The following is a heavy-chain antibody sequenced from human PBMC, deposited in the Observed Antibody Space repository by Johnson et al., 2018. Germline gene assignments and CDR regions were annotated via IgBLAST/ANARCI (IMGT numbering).Heavy chain of an antibody. D-gene: IGHD3-22*01. CDR3: ARDRFAVVTTSDAFDI. V-gene: IGHV3-21*01. Sequence: QLVESGGGLVKPGGSLRLSCAASGFTFSSYSMNWVRQAPGKGLEWVSSISSSSSYIYYADSVKGRFTISRDNAKNSLYLQMNSLRAEDTAVYYCARDRFAVVTTSDAFDIWGQGTMVTVSS. J-gene: IGHJ3*02. CDR1: GFTFSSYS. CDR2: ISSSSSYI.